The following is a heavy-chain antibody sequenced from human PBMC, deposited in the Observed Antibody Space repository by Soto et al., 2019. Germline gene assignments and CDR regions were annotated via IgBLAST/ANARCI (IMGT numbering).Heavy chain of an antibody. J-gene: IGHJ6*02. V-gene: IGHV2-5*02. D-gene: IGHD2-21*02. CDR2: IYWDDDN. Sequence: QITLKESGPTLVKPTQTLTLTCTFSGFALSTTGDGVGRIRQPRGKALAWLALIYWDDDNRYNPSLKSRLTITKDSSRKQVVLTMNKMDHVDQATYYCVQSGCGGDCRPSYSYYAFYGLDVWGQGTTVTVSS. CDR1: GFALSTTGDG. CDR3: VQSGCGGDCRPSYSYYAFYGLDV.